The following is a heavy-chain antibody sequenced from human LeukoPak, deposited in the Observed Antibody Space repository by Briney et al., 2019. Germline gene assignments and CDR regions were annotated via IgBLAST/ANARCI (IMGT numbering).Heavy chain of an antibody. V-gene: IGHV4-59*01. J-gene: IGHJ3*02. CDR2: IYFSGST. CDR1: GGSISGYY. Sequence: PSETLSLTCTVSGGSISGYYWSWIRQPPGKGLEWIGYIYFSGSTNYNPSLKSRVTISVDTSKNQFSPKLSSVTAADTAVYYCARPRDGYNFYAFDIWGQGTMVTVSS. CDR3: ARPRDGYNFYAFDI. D-gene: IGHD5-24*01.